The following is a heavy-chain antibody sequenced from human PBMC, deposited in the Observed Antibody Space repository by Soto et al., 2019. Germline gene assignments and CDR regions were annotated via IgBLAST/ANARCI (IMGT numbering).Heavy chain of an antibody. CDR1: GFTFTNSA. CDR3: ARVTITIFGVVTFDY. Sequence: ASVKVSCKASGFTFTNSAIQWVRQARGQRLEWMGWMNPNSGNTGYAQKFQGRVTITRNTSISTAYMELSSLRSEDTAVYYCARVTITIFGVVTFDYWGQGTLVTVSS. V-gene: IGHV1-8*03. J-gene: IGHJ4*02. CDR2: MNPNSGNT. D-gene: IGHD3-3*01.